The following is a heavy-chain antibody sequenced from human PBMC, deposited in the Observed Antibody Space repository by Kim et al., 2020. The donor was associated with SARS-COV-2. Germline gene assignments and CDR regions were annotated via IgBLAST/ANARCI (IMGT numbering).Heavy chain of an antibody. V-gene: IGHV3-21*01. CDR2: ISSSSSYI. CDR1: GFTFSSYS. CDR3: ARTPGVRDSRFDY. J-gene: IGHJ4*02. D-gene: IGHD3-10*01. Sequence: GGSLRLSCAASGFTFSSYSMNWVRQAPGKGLEWVSSISSSSSYIYYADSVKGRFTISRDNAKNSLYLQMNSLRAEDTAVYYCARTPGVRDSRFDYWGQGTLVTVSS.